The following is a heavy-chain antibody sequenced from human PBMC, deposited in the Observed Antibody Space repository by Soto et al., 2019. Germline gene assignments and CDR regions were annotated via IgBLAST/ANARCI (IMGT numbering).Heavy chain of an antibody. D-gene: IGHD3-22*01. Sequence: QLQLQESGPGLVKPSETLSLTCTVSGGSISSSSYYWGWIRQPPGKGLEWIGSIYYSGSTYYNPARRRRVTVSGDTAKNRISLNLSSVTAADTAVDCCAGRNHSGYLDYWGQGTLVTVS. CDR2: IYYSGST. V-gene: IGHV4-39*01. J-gene: IGHJ4*02. CDR3: AGRNHSGYLDY. CDR1: GGSISSSSYY.